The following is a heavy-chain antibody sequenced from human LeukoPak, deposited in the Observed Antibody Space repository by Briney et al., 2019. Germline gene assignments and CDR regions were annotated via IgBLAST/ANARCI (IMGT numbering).Heavy chain of an antibody. D-gene: IGHD6-19*01. CDR2: IYSDNT. CDR1: VFTFDDYG. CDR3: ARDKGYSSGWYEAY. J-gene: IGHJ4*02. Sequence: GGSLSLSCAASVFTFDDYGMSWVRDAPGKGLEGVSVIYSDNTHYSDSVKGRLTISRDNAKNSLYLQMNSLRGEDTAVYYCARDKGYSSGWYEAYWGEGTLVTVSS. V-gene: IGHV3-20*04.